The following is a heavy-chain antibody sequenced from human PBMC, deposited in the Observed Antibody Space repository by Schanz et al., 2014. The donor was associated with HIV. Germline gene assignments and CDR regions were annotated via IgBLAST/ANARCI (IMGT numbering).Heavy chain of an antibody. CDR1: GFTFNNYA. CDR2: INWNGDTT. J-gene: IGHJ4*02. CDR3: AKSTWVDN. V-gene: IGHV3-23*01. D-gene: IGHD2-2*01. Sequence: EVQLLEFGGGSVRPGESLSLSCLASGFTFNNYAMSWVRQAPGKGLEWVAVINWNGDTTYYADSVKGRFTISRDNSKNTLYLQMDSLRAEDTALYFCAKSTWVDNCGQGTLVTVSS.